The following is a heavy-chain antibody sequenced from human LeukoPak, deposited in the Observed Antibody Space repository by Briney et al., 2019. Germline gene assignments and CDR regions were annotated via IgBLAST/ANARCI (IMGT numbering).Heavy chain of an antibody. V-gene: IGHV1-8*01. CDR2: MNPNSGNT. CDR1: GYTFTSYG. J-gene: IGHJ3*02. CDR3: ARTYSSGWYGLRVTVKNAFDI. D-gene: IGHD6-19*01. Sequence: ASVKVSCKSSGYTFTSYGINWVRQATGQGLEWMGWMNPNSGNTGYAQKFQGRVTMTRNTSISTAYMELSSLRSEDTAVYYCARTYSSGWYGLRVTVKNAFDIWGQGTMVTVSS.